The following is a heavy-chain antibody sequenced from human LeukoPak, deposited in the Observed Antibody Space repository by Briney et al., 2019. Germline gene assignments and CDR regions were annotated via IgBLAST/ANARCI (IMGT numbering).Heavy chain of an antibody. J-gene: IGHJ4*02. CDR3: ARSLCSSASCPIDY. Sequence: GASVKVSCTASGYTFTNYYMNFVRQAPGQGFEWMGLINPSGGSTNYAQRFQGRVTMTGDTSTSTVYMELSSLRSEDTAVYYCARSLCSSASCPIDYWGQGTLVTVSS. D-gene: IGHD2-2*01. CDR1: GYTFTNYY. CDR2: INPSGGST. V-gene: IGHV1-46*01.